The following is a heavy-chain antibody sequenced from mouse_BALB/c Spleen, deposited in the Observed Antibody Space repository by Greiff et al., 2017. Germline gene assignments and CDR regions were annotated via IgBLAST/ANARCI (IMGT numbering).Heavy chain of an antibody. CDR2: IYPYNGGT. CDR1: GYTFTDYN. V-gene: IGHV1S29*02. Sequence: VQLKQSGPELVKPGASVKISCKASGYTFTDYNMHWVKQSHGKSLEWIGYIYPYNGGTGYNQKFKSKATLTVDNSSSTAYMELRSLTSEDSAVYYCARMDSAWFAYWGQGTLVTVSA. J-gene: IGHJ3*01. D-gene: IGHD3-1*01. CDR3: ARMDSAWFAY.